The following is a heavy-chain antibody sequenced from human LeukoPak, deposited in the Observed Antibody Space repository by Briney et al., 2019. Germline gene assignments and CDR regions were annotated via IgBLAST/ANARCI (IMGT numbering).Heavy chain of an antibody. D-gene: IGHD3-3*01. J-gene: IGHJ4*02. CDR2: ISYDGSNK. V-gene: IGHV3-30*18. CDR1: EFTFSSYW. CDR3: AKQEGGYDFWSGFLY. Sequence: GGSLILSCAASEFTFSSYWMSWVRQAPGKGLEWVAVISYDGSNKYYADSVKGRFTISRDNSKNTLYLQMKSLRAEDTAVYYCAKQEGGYDFWSGFLYWGQGTLVTVSS.